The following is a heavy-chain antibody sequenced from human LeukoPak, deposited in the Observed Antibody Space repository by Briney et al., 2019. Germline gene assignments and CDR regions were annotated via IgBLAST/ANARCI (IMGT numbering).Heavy chain of an antibody. CDR1: GGSISSSDNY. D-gene: IGHD3-22*01. V-gene: IGHV4-39*07. CDR3: ARDVRDSSGYYLRAFGY. CDR2: IYNSGST. Sequence: SETLSLTCTVSGGSISSSDNYWGWVRQPPGKGLEWIGSIYNSGSTYYTPSLKSRVTVSVDTSKNQFSLKLTSVTAADTAVYYCARDVRDSSGYYLRAFGYWGQGTLVTVSS. J-gene: IGHJ4*02.